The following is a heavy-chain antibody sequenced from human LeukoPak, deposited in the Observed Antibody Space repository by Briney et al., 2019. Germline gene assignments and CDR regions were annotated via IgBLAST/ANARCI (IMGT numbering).Heavy chain of an antibody. J-gene: IGHJ4*02. Sequence: ASVKVSCKASGYTFTGYYMHWVRQAPGQGLEWMGRINPNSGGTNYAQKFQGRVTMTRDTSTSTVYMELSSLRSEDTAVYYCARPYDSSGYYYDYWGQGTLVTVSS. CDR1: GYTFTGYY. D-gene: IGHD3-22*01. CDR3: ARPYDSSGYYYDY. V-gene: IGHV1-2*06. CDR2: INPNSGGT.